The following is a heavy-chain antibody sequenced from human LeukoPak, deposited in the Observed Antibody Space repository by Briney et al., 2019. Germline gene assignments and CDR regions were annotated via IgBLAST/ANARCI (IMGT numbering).Heavy chain of an antibody. CDR1: GFTFSSYS. D-gene: IGHD2-21*01. V-gene: IGHV3-21*01. CDR2: ISSSSSYI. Sequence: GGSLRLSCAASGFTFSSYSMNWVRQAPGKGLEWVSSISSSSSYIYYADSVKGRFTISRDNAKNSLYLQMNSLRAEDTAVYYCAREHIVVVIAMGAFDIWGQGTMVTVSS. CDR3: AREHIVVVIAMGAFDI. J-gene: IGHJ3*02.